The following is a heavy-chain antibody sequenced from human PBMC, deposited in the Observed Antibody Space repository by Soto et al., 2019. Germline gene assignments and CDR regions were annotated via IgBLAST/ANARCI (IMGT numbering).Heavy chain of an antibody. D-gene: IGHD1-1*01. CDR2: INQDGSAK. V-gene: IGHV3-7*05. CDR3: ARWNGGFDP. J-gene: IGHJ5*02. CDR1: GFTFSDYY. Sequence: EEQLVESGGGLVQPGGSLRLSCAASGFTFSDYYMSWVRQAPGKRLEWVANINQDGSAKSYVDSVRGRFTISRDNGKNSLSLQMESLRADDTAVYYCARWNGGFDPWGQGTLVTVSS.